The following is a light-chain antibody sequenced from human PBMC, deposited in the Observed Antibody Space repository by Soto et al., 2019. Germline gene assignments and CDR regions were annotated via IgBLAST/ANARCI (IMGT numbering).Light chain of an antibody. Sequence: EIVLTQSPGTLSLSPGERATLSCRASQSVSNNYLAWYHQKPGRAPRLVISRASSRATGIPDRFSGSGSGTDLTLTISRLEPKDFAVYYCQQYGTTPWTFGPGTNVEFK. J-gene: IGKJ1*01. V-gene: IGKV3-20*01. CDR1: QSVSNNY. CDR3: QQYGTTPWT. CDR2: RAS.